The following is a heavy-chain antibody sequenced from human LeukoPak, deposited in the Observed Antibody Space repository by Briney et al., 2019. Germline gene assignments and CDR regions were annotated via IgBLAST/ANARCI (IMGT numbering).Heavy chain of an antibody. Sequence: PGGSLRLSCAASGFTFSSYAMHWVRQAPGKGLEWVAVISYDGSNKYYADSVKGRFTISRDNSKNTLYLQMNSLRAEDTAVYYCASLLVVVTPGSPYWGQGTLVSVSS. CDR1: GFTFSSYA. CDR2: ISYDGSNK. J-gene: IGHJ4*02. V-gene: IGHV3-30*04. D-gene: IGHD2-21*02. CDR3: ASLLVVVTPGSPY.